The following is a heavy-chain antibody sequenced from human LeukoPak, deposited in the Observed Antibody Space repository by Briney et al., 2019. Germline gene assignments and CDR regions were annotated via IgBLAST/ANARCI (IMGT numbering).Heavy chain of an antibody. CDR1: GGSISSGGYY. Sequence: SETLSLTCTVSGGSISSGGYYWSWIRQPAGKGLEWIGRIYTSGSTNYNPSLKSRVTISVDTSKNQFSLKLSSVTAADTAVYYCARDPPPGPWGQGTLVTVSS. CDR2: IYTSGST. CDR3: ARDPPPGP. J-gene: IGHJ5*02. V-gene: IGHV4-61*02.